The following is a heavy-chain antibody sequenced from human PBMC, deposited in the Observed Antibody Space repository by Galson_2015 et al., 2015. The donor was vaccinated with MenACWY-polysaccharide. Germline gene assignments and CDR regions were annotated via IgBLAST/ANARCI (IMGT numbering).Heavy chain of an antibody. CDR1: GFTFSSYS. Sequence: SLRLSCAASGFTFSSYSMNWVRQAPGKGLEWVSSISTSSNYIYYADSVKGRFTISRDNAKNSLYLQMNSLRAEDTAVYYCARDYGMATIGNLFDPWGQGTLVTVSS. D-gene: IGHD5-24*01. J-gene: IGHJ5*02. CDR2: ISTSSNYI. CDR3: ARDYGMATIGNLFDP. V-gene: IGHV3-21*01.